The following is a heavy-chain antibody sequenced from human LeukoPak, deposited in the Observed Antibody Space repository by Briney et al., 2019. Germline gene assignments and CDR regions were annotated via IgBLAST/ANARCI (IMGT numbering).Heavy chain of an antibody. CDR2: ISSYIDNT. CDR3: ARGKKPGVGVAGTGFYFDP. J-gene: IGHJ5*02. CDR1: GYSFTDYG. D-gene: IGHD6-19*01. V-gene: IGHV1-18*01. Sequence: ASVKVSCKASGYSFTDYGITWVRQAPGQGLEWMGLISSYIDNTKYAQKFQGRLTLATDTSTSTAYLEMRSLRSDDTAVYYCARGKKPGVGVAGTGFYFDPWGQGTLVTVSS.